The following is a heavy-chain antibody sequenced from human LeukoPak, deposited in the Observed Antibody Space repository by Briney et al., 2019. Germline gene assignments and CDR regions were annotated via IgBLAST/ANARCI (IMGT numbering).Heavy chain of an antibody. V-gene: IGHV4-31*03. CDR1: GGSISSGGYY. CDR3: ARVHCSSTSCTFDY. CDR2: IYYSGST. Sequence: PSQTLSLTCTVSGGSISSGGYYWSWIRQHPGKGLEWIGYIYYSGSTYYNPSLKSRVTISVDRSKNQFSLKLSSVTAADTAVYYCARVHCSSTSCTFDYWGQGTLVTVSS. J-gene: IGHJ4*02. D-gene: IGHD2-2*01.